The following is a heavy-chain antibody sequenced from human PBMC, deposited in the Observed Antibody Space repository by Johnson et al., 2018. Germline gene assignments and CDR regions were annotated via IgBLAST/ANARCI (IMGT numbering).Heavy chain of an antibody. CDR2: IWYDGSNK. CDR1: GFTFSTYG. D-gene: IGHD5-12*01. CDR3: ARNSGYDSDDGVDS. J-gene: IGHJ3*02. V-gene: IGHV3-33*01. Sequence: QVQLVESGGGVVQPGRSLRLSCAASGFTFSTYGMHWVRQAPGKGLEWVAVIWYDGSNKHYPDSVKGRFTISRDNSKNTLYLQMNRLRAEDTAVYYCARNSGYDSDDGVDSWGQGTMVRVSS.